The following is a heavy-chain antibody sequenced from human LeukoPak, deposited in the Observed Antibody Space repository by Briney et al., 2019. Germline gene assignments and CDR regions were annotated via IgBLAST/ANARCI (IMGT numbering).Heavy chain of an antibody. Sequence: EGSLRLSCAASGFTFSSYWMYWVRQAPGKGLVWISRIDSDGSSTSYADSVKGRFTISRDNAKNTLYLQMTSLRAEDTAVYYCAREYRYGDYQRDAFDMWGQRTMVTVSS. CDR3: AREYRYGDYQRDAFDM. J-gene: IGHJ3*02. D-gene: IGHD4-17*01. CDR1: GFTFSSYW. CDR2: IDSDGSST. V-gene: IGHV3-74*01.